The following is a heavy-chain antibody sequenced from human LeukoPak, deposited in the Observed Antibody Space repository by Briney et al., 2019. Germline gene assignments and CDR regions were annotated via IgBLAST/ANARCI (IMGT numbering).Heavy chain of an antibody. Sequence: GGSLRLSCAASGFTFSSYSMNWVRQAPGKGLEWVSYISSSSSTIYYADSVKGRFTISRDNAKNSLYLQMNSLRAEDTAAYYCARESYRDAFDIWGQGTMVTVSS. CDR3: ARESYRDAFDI. V-gene: IGHV3-48*01. CDR1: GFTFSSYS. J-gene: IGHJ3*02. CDR2: ISSSSSTI. D-gene: IGHD2-2*02.